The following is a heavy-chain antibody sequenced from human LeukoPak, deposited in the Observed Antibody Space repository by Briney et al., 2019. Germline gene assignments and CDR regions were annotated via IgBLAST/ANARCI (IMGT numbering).Heavy chain of an antibody. V-gene: IGHV1-18*01. Sequence: GASVKVSCKASGYTFTSYGISWVRQAPGQGLEWMGWISAHNGNTNYAQKLQGRVTMTTDTSTSTAYMELRSLRSDDTAVYYCARGVTIFGVAEDGAFDIWGQGTMVTVSS. CDR3: ARGVTIFGVAEDGAFDI. J-gene: IGHJ3*02. CDR2: ISAHNGNT. CDR1: GYTFTSYG. D-gene: IGHD3-3*01.